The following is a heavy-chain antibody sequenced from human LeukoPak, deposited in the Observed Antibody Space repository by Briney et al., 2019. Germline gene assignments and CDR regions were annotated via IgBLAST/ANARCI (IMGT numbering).Heavy chain of an antibody. CDR3: ARGHVECGSSTSCRKSRWFDP. V-gene: IGHV4-34*01. D-gene: IGHD2-2*01. J-gene: IGHJ5*02. CDR2: INHSGST. CDR1: GGSFSGYY. Sequence: SETLSLTCAVYGGSFSGYYWSWIRQPPGKGLEWIGEINHSGSTNYNPSLKSRVTISVDTSKNQFSLKLSSVTAADTAVYYCARGHVECGSSTSCRKSRWFDPWGQGTLVTVSS.